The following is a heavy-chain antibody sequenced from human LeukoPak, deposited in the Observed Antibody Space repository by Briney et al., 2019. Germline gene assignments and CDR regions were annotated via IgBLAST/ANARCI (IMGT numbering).Heavy chain of an antibody. D-gene: IGHD1-26*01. Sequence: GGSLRLSCAASGFTFSSYAMSWVRQAPAKGLEWVSAISGSGGSTYCADSVKGRFTISRDNSKNTLYLQMNSLQADDTAVYYCAKGPHMVGAPTNWFDPWGQGTLVTVSS. CDR2: ISGSGGST. J-gene: IGHJ5*01. CDR3: AKGPHMVGAPTNWFDP. V-gene: IGHV3-23*01. CDR1: GFTFSSYA.